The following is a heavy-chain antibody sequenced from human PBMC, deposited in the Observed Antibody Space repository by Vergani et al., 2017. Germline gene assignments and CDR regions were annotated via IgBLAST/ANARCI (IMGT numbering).Heavy chain of an antibody. V-gene: IGHV5-51*01. CDR3: ARHEGRSGGSCYDY. J-gene: IGHJ4*02. CDR1: GFCFSSSW. D-gene: IGHD2-15*01. Sequence: EVQLVQSGPEVKKPGDSLTISCQGFGFCFSSSWIGWVRQRPGKGLEWMGIIYPGDSETRYSPAFQGQVTISADRSKSTTFLKWSSLKASDTAMYYCARHEGRSGGSCYDYWGQGTLVTVSS. CDR2: IYPGDSET.